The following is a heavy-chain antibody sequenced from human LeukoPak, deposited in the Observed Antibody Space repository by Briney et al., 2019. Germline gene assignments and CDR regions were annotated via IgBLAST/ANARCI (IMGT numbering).Heavy chain of an antibody. CDR3: ASGRWLVNY. D-gene: IGHD6-19*01. Sequence: SETLSLTCTVSGGSISTYYWSWIRQPVGKGLEWIGYIYYNESTNYNPSVKSRVTISADTSKNQFSLKLRSVTAADTAVYYCASGRWLVNYWGQGTLVTVSS. CDR2: IYYNEST. CDR1: GGSISTYY. V-gene: IGHV4-59*01. J-gene: IGHJ4*02.